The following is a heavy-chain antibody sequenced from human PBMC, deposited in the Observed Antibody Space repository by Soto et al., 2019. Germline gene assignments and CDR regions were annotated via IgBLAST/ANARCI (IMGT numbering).Heavy chain of an antibody. Sequence: SQTLSLTCAISGDSVSSNSAACNWIRQSPSRGLEWLGRTYYRSKWYNDYAVSVKSRITINTDTSKNQFSLQLNSVTPEDTAVYYCARDPGYYYDSSGYYYYYYGMHVWGQGTTVTV. CDR1: GDSVSSNSAA. D-gene: IGHD3-22*01. J-gene: IGHJ6*02. CDR2: TYYRSKWYN. V-gene: IGHV6-1*01. CDR3: ARDPGYYYDSSGYYYYYYGMHV.